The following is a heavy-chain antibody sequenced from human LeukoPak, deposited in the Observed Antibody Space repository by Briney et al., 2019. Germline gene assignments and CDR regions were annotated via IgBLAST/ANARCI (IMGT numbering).Heavy chain of an antibody. CDR2: INPNTGGT. D-gene: IGHD3-10*01. CDR1: GYTFTGYY. V-gene: IGHV1-2*06. Sequence: GASVKVSCKASGYTFTGYYMNWVRQAPGQGLEWMGRINPNTGGTNYAQKLQGRVTMTRNTSISTAYMELSSLRSEDTAVYYCARDVTMVRDSRDWFDPWGQGTLVTVSS. J-gene: IGHJ5*02. CDR3: ARDVTMVRDSRDWFDP.